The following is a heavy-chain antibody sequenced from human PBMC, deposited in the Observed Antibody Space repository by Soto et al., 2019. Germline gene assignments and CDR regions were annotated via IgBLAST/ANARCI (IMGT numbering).Heavy chain of an antibody. CDR3: ARQRGYCSGGSCYPRY. CDR1: GYSLTSYW. V-gene: IGHV5-51*01. Sequence: GESLKISCKGSGYSLTSYWIGWVRQMPGKGLEWMGIIYPGDSDTRYSPSFQGQVTISADKSISTAYLQWSSLKASDTAMYYCARQRGYCSGGSCYPRYWGQGTLVTVSS. CDR2: IYPGDSDT. D-gene: IGHD2-15*01. J-gene: IGHJ4*02.